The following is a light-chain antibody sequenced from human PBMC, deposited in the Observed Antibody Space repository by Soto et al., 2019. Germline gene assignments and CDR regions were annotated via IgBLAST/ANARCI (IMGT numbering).Light chain of an antibody. CDR3: QQFNSYPSG. Sequence: IQMTQSPSTLSGSVGDRVTITCRASQTISSWLAWYQQKPGKAPKLLIYKASTLKSGVPSRFSGSGSGTEFTLTISSLQPEDFATYNCQQFNSYPSGFGQGTRLEIK. J-gene: IGKJ5*01. V-gene: IGKV1-5*03. CDR1: QTISSW. CDR2: KAS.